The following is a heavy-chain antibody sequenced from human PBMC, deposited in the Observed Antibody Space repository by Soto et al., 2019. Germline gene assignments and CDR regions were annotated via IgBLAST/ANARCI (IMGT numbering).Heavy chain of an antibody. D-gene: IGHD3-22*01. CDR1: GNTLIELS. Sequence: EASVKVSCKVSGNTLIELSMHWVRQAPGKGLEWMGGFDHEDGETIYAQKFQGRVTMTEDTSTDTAYMELSSLRSEDTAVYYCTTASFYDSSGYRLSAFDIWGQGTMVTVSS. CDR3: TTASFYDSSGYRLSAFDI. CDR2: FDHEDGET. V-gene: IGHV1-24*01. J-gene: IGHJ3*02.